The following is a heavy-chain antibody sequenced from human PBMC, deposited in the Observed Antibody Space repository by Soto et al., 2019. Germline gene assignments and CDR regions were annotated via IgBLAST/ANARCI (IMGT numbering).Heavy chain of an antibody. CDR3: AKEIVGAATADS. CDR1: GFTFSTYV. V-gene: IGHV3-23*01. D-gene: IGHD1-26*01. Sequence: GGSLRLSCAASGFTFSTYVMSWVRQAPGQGLEWVSAISGFGDNTYYADSVKGRFTISRDNSKNTLSLQMNSLRAEDTAVYYCAKEIVGAATADSWGRGTLVTVSS. CDR2: ISGFGDNT. J-gene: IGHJ4*02.